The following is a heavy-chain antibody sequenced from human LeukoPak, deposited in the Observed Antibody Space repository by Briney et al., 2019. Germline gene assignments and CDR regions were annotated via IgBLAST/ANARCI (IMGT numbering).Heavy chain of an antibody. CDR2: INGGNGYT. J-gene: IGHJ4*02. CDR1: GYTFTNYH. V-gene: IGHV1-3*01. D-gene: IGHD3-9*01. CDR3: ARGTTVLRYFDWLPYFDY. Sequence: ASVKVSCKTSGYTFTNYHMHWVRQAPGQGLEWMGWINGGNGYTKYSQNFQDRVTITRDTSASTVYMELSSLRSEDTAVYYCARGTTVLRYFDWLPYFDYWGQGTLVTVSS.